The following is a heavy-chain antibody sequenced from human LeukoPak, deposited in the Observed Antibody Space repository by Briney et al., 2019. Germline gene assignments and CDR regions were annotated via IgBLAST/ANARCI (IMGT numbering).Heavy chain of an antibody. CDR3: TTYGRNGYRGYF. J-gene: IGHJ4*02. CDR2: ISGSGGST. Sequence: PGGSLRLSCAASGFTFSSYAMSWVRQAPGKGLEWVSAISGSGGSTYYADSVKGRFTISRDNDKYSVHLQMSSLRAEDTGVYYCTTYGRNGYRGYFWGQGALVTVSS. V-gene: IGHV3-23*01. CDR1: GFTFSSYA. D-gene: IGHD5-24*01.